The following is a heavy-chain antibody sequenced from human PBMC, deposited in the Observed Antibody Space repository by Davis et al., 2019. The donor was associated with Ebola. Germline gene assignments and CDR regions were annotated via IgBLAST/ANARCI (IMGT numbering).Heavy chain of an antibody. V-gene: IGHV3-30*02. CDR1: GFTLNRYW. J-gene: IGHJ2*01. Sequence: GESLKISCAASGFTLNRYWMHWVRQAPGKGLVWVTFIQYDGGDEYYGDSVKGRFTISRDNAKNSLYLQMNSLRAEDTAVYYCASQDYGGSQRRDWYFDLWGRGTLVTVSS. CDR2: IQYDGGDE. CDR3: ASQDYGGSQRRDWYFDL. D-gene: IGHD4-23*01.